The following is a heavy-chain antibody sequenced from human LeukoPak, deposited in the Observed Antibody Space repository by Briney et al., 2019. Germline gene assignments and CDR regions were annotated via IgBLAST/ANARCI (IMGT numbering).Heavy chain of an antibody. CDR2: ISPDRGDT. V-gene: IGHV1-2*02. D-gene: IGHD6-13*01. CDR1: GYFFTGYH. Sequence: ASGKVACKASGYFFTGYHGQWRRQAPGQGLQWLGRISPDRGDTIYGQSFQGRVTLNRDRFSRTAYLELKWLTSAEPAVYYCAARGYTMKERTDRWGQGTPVSVSS. J-gene: IGHJ5*02. CDR3: AARGYTMKERTDR.